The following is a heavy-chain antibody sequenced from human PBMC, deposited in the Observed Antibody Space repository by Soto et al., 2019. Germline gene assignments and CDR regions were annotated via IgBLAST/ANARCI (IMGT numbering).Heavy chain of an antibody. CDR1: GGTLGDYG. V-gene: IGHV3-33*01. Sequence: GGSLKRSFDASGGTLGDYGMHWVRQAPGKGLEWVAIIWHDGNNKYYADSVRGRFIISRDNSKNRLYLQMNSLRAEDTAVYYCASDLVGASDSYGLDVWGQGTPVTVSS. J-gene: IGHJ6*02. D-gene: IGHD1-26*01. CDR3: ASDLVGASDSYGLDV. CDR2: IWHDGNNK.